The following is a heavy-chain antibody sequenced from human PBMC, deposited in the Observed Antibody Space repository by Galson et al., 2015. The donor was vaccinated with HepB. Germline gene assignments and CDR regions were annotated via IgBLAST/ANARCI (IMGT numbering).Heavy chain of an antibody. CDR3: TTVGLTTVTLGPRGDAFDI. Sequence: SLRLSCAASGFTFSDAWMSWVRQAPGKGLEWIGRIKSETDGGTTDYAAPVKGEFTISRDDSRNRLYLQMDSLETEDTAMYYCTTVGLTTVTLGPRGDAFDIWGQGTMVTVSS. V-gene: IGHV3-15*01. J-gene: IGHJ3*02. CDR1: GFTFSDAW. D-gene: IGHD4-17*01. CDR2: IKSETDGGTT.